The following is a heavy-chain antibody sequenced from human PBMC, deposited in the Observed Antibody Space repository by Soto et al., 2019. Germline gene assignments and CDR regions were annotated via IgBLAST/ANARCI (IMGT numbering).Heavy chain of an antibody. Sequence: QLQLQESGPGLVKPSEILSLACTVSGGSISSSSYYWGWIRQPPGKGLEWIGSIYYSGSTYYNPSLKSRVTISVDTSKNQFSLKLSSVTAADTAVYYCASPKIAFYNWFDPWGQGTLVTVSS. CDR3: ASPKIAFYNWFDP. D-gene: IGHD3-3*02. J-gene: IGHJ5*02. V-gene: IGHV4-39*01. CDR2: IYYSGST. CDR1: GGSISSSSYY.